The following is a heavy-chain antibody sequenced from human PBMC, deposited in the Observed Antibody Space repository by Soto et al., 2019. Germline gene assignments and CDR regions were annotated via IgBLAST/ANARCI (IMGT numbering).Heavy chain of an antibody. CDR2: IIPIFGTA. CDR1: GGTFSSYA. Sequence: QVQLVQSGAEVKKPGSSVKVSCKASGGTFSSYAISWVRQAPGQGREWMGGIIPIFGTANYAQKFQGRVTITADESTSTAYMELSSLRSEDTAVYYCARESPQYYDFWRGYYKNWGQGTLVTVSS. V-gene: IGHV1-69*01. CDR3: ARESPQYYDFWRGYYKN. J-gene: IGHJ4*02. D-gene: IGHD3-3*01.